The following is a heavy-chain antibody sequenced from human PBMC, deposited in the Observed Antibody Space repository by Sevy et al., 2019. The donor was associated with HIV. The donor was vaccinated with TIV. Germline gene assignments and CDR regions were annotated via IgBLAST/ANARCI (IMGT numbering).Heavy chain of an antibody. J-gene: IGHJ4*02. D-gene: IGHD5-18*01. V-gene: IGHV3-33*01. CDR1: GFTFRNDG. Sequence: GGSLRLSCAASGFTFRNDGMHWVRQAPGKGLEWVAVIWYDGSNKEYADSVKGRFTISRDNCKNTLYLEMNSLRAEDTAVYYCARDPGYNYLFSYFDDWGQGTLVTVSS. CDR2: IWYDGSNK. CDR3: ARDPGYNYLFSYFDD.